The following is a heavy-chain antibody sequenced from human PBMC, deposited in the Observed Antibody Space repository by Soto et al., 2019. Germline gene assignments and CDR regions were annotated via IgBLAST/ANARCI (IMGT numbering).Heavy chain of an antibody. CDR1: GVTFINAW. Sequence: GGSLRHSCAASGVTFINAWMNWVRQATGKGLEWVGRIKSKTDGGTTDYAAPVKGRFTISRDDSKNTLYLQMNSLKTEDTAVYYCTTEVYCSGGSCYWSPDYWGQGTLVTVSS. CDR3: TTEVYCSGGSCYWSPDY. V-gene: IGHV3-15*07. CDR2: IKSKTDGGTT. J-gene: IGHJ4*02. D-gene: IGHD2-15*01.